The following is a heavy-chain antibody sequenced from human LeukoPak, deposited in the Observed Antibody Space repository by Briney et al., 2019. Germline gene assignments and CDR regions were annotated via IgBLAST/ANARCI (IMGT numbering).Heavy chain of an antibody. J-gene: IGHJ6*02. V-gene: IGHV3-7*01. D-gene: IGHD1-20*01. Sequence: GGSLRLSCAASGFTFSSYWMSWVRQAPGKGLEWVANIKEDGSEKYYMDSVKGRFTISRDNAKNSLYLQMNSLRAEDTAVYYCARDPTPVYNWNPGVVYGMDVWGQGTTVTVSS. CDR3: ARDPTPVYNWNPGVVYGMDV. CDR1: GFTFSSYW. CDR2: IKEDGSEK.